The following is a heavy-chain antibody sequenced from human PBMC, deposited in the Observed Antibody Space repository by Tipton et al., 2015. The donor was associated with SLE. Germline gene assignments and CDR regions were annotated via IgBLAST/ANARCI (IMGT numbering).Heavy chain of an antibody. CDR3: ASDSGERDAFDI. CDR2: IYYSGST. CDR1: GGSFSGYY. V-gene: IGHV4-59*01. Sequence: TLSLTCAVYGGSFSGYYWSWIRQPPGKGLEWIGYIYYSGSTNYNPSLKSRVTISVDTSKNQFSLKLSSVTAADTAVYYCASDSGERDAFDIWGQGTMVTVSS. D-gene: IGHD1-26*01. J-gene: IGHJ3*02.